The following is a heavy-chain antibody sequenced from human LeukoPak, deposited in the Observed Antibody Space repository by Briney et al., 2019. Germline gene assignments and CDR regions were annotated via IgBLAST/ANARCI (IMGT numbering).Heavy chain of an antibody. CDR3: ARDREELLWFGELLFDAFDI. CDR1: GFTFSTYG. CDR2: IRSNGGNK. V-gene: IGHV3-30*02. D-gene: IGHD3-10*01. J-gene: IGHJ3*02. Sequence: GGSLRLSCEASGFTFSTYGMHWVRQAPGKGLEWVSFIRSNGGNKYYADSVKGRFTISRDNSKNSLYLQMNSLRAEDTAVYYCARDREELLWFGELLFDAFDIWGQGTMVTVSS.